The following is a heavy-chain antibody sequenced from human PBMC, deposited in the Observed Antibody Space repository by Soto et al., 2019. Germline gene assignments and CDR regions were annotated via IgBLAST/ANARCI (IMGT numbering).Heavy chain of an antibody. J-gene: IGHJ3*02. Sequence: GSLRLSCAASGFTFSSYAMHWVRQAPGKGLEWVAVISYDGSNKYYADSVKGRFTISRDNSKNTLYLQMNSLRAEDTAVYYCAREFGSGSYAFDIWGQGTMVTVSS. CDR3: AREFGSGSYAFDI. D-gene: IGHD3-10*01. CDR1: GFTFSSYA. CDR2: ISYDGSNK. V-gene: IGHV3-30*04.